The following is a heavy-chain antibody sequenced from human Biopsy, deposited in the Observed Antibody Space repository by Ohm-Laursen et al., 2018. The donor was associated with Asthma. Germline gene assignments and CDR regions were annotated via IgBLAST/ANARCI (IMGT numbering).Heavy chain of an antibody. Sequence: SLRLSCAASGFTFSSYGMHWVRQAPGKGLEWVVVISYDRSNKYYADSVKGRFTISRDNSKNTLYLQMNSLRAEDTAVYYCAKWDTYYDFWSGYYTRYNYYYYGMDVWGQGTTVTVSS. CDR3: AKWDTYYDFWSGYYTRYNYYYYGMDV. D-gene: IGHD3-3*01. J-gene: IGHJ6*02. CDR1: GFTFSSYG. CDR2: ISYDRSNK. V-gene: IGHV3-30*18.